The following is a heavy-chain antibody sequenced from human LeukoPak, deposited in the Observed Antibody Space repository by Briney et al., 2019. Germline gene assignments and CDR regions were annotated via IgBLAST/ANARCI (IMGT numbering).Heavy chain of an antibody. V-gene: IGHV4-39*01. J-gene: IGHJ3*02. CDR3: ATHRRSGSGGSENAFEI. D-gene: IGHD5-12*01. CDR2: IYDSGTT. Sequence: PSETLSLTCTVSGDSTSSSTYYWDWIRQAPGKGLEWIGNIYDSGTTHYNPSLKSRVTISGDTSKNQFSLRLNSVTAADTAIYYCATHRRSGSGGSENAFEIWGQGTMVTVSS. CDR1: GDSTSSSTYY.